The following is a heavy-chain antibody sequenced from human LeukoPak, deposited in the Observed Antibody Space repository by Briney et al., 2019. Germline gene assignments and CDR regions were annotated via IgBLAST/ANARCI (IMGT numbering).Heavy chain of an antibody. Sequence: GGSLRLSCAASGFTFDDYTMHWVRQAPGKGLEWVSLISWDGGSTYYADSVKDRFTISRDNSKNTLYLQMNSLRDEDTAVYYCGKSHWGIRTGGTYYYGMDVWGQGTTVTVS. CDR1: GFTFDDYT. CDR2: ISWDGGST. V-gene: IGHV3-43*01. D-gene: IGHD1-14*01. J-gene: IGHJ6*02. CDR3: GKSHWGIRTGGTYYYGMDV.